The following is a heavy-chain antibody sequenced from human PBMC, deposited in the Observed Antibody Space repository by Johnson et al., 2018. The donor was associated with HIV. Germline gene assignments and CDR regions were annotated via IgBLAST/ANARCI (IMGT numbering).Heavy chain of an antibody. J-gene: IGHJ3*01. V-gene: IGHV3-20*04. CDR3: ARRESGSLSFDL. CDR1: GFTFDDYG. CDR2: INWNGGNT. D-gene: IGHD1-26*01. Sequence: VQLVESGGGVVPPGGSLRLSCAASGFTFDDYGLNWVRQGPGKGLEWVSGINWNGGNTGYADSVKGRCTISRDNDKSSVYMQMNNLRAEDTAFYYCARRESGSLSFDLWGQGTMVTVSS.